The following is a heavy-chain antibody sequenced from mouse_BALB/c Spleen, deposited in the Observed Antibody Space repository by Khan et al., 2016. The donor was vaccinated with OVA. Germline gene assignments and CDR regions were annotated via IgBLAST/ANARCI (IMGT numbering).Heavy chain of an antibody. D-gene: IGHD2-1*01. CDR2: IFPGTGTT. V-gene: IGHV1S132*01. Sequence: QVQLQQSGTELVKPGASVKLSCKTSGYTFTSYWIQWVKQRPGQGLEWIGQIFPGTGTTYYNENFKGKATLTIDTSSTTAYMQLSSLTSEYSAVYFCARGYFGNYEFAYWGQGTLVTVSA. J-gene: IGHJ3*01. CDR1: GYTFTSYW. CDR3: ARGYFGNYEFAY.